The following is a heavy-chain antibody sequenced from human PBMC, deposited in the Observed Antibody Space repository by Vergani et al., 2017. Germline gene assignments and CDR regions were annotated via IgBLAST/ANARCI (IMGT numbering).Heavy chain of an antibody. CDR2: ISASGNA. D-gene: IGHD2-15*01. V-gene: IGHV4-61*02. J-gene: IGHJ3*01. CDR1: GGSISAGYYF. CDR3: ARRSGGYYSGGKVHPLRTAFDV. Sequence: HLQESGPGRVKPSQTLSLTCTMSGGSISAGYYFWSWIRQPAGKGLEWLGHISASGNASHSPSLKTRVSMSVDTSKNQFSLTVTSVTAADTAIYFCARRSGGYYSGGKVHPLRTAFDVWGHGTVVTVSS.